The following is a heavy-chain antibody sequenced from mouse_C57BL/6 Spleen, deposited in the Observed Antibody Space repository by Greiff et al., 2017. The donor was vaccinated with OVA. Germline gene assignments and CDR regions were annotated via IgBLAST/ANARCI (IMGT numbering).Heavy chain of an antibody. D-gene: IGHD1-1*01. CDR2: ISSGSSTI. CDR3: ARWDYGSSYDYAMDY. CDR1: GFTFSDYG. J-gene: IGHJ4*01. V-gene: IGHV5-17*01. Sequence: EVKLEESGGGLVKPGGSLKLSCAASGFTFSDYGMHWVRQAPEKGLEWVAYISSGSSTIYYADTVKGRFTISRDNAKNTLFLQMTSLRSEDTAMYYCARWDYGSSYDYAMDYWGQGTSVTVSS.